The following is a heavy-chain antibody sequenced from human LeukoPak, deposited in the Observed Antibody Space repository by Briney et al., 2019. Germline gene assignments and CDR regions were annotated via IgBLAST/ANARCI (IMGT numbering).Heavy chain of an antibody. J-gene: IGHJ4*02. CDR2: IYYSGST. D-gene: IGHD6-19*01. Sequence: PSETLSLTCTVSGGSISSSIYYWGWIRQPPGKGLEWIGSIYYSGSTYYNPSLKSRVTISVDTSKNQFSLKLSSVTAADTAVYYCARHFIPAVAGLDYWGQGTLVTVSS. V-gene: IGHV4-39*01. CDR1: GGSISSSIYY. CDR3: ARHFIPAVAGLDY.